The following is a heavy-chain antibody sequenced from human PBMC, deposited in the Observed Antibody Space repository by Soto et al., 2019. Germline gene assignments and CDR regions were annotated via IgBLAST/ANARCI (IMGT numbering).Heavy chain of an antibody. D-gene: IGHD6-13*01. V-gene: IGHV1-8*01. Sequence: QVQLVQSGAEVKKPGASAKVSCKASGYTFTSYDINWVRQATGQGLEWMGWMNPNSGNTGYAQKFQGRDTMTRNTSISTAYMELSSLRSEDTAVYYCARMVVDSSNFDYWGQGTLVTVSS. J-gene: IGHJ4*02. CDR1: GYTFTSYD. CDR2: MNPNSGNT. CDR3: ARMVVDSSNFDY.